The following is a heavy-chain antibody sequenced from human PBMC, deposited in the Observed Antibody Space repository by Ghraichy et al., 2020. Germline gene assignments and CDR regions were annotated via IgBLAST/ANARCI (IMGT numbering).Heavy chain of an antibody. CDR2: INWNGGST. J-gene: IGHJ3*01. D-gene: IGHD1-26*01. Sequence: GGSLRLSCEASGFTFGDYAMSWVRQAPGKGLEWVSGINWNGGSTGYVASVKGRLTISRDNAKNSLYLQMKSLRAEDTALYYCARDGGIVGANPDAFDLWGQGTMVTVSS. CDR3: ARDGGIVGANPDAFDL. CDR1: GFTFGDYA. V-gene: IGHV3-20*04.